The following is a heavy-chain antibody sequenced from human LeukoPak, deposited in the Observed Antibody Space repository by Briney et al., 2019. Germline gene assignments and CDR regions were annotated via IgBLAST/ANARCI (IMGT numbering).Heavy chain of an antibody. CDR3: ARGPYS. V-gene: IGHV4-34*01. J-gene: IGHJ4*02. CDR1: GGSFSGYY. CDR2: INHSGST. Sequence: TSETLSLTCAVYGGSFSGYYWSWIRQPPGKGLEWIGEINHSGSTNYNPSLKSRVTISVDTSKNQFSLKLSSVTAADTAVYYCARGPYSWGQGTLVTVSS.